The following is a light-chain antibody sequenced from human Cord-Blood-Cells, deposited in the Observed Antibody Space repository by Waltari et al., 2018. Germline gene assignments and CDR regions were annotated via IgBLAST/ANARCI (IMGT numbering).Light chain of an antibody. CDR2: QGS. J-gene: IGLJ3*02. CDR3: CSYAGSSTWV. Sequence: QSALPKPASVSGSPGQPIPIPGTGTSRYCGGYNLSPWYQPHPGKAPKLMIYQGSKRPSGVSNRFSGSKSGNTASLTISGLQAEDEADYYCCSYAGSSTWVFGGGTKLTVL. V-gene: IGLV2-23*01. CDR1: SRYCGGYNL.